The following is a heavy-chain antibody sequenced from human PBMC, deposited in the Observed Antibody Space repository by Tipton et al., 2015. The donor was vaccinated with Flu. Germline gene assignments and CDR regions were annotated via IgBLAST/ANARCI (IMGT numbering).Heavy chain of an antibody. CDR2: IGHTGNT. Sequence: TLSLTCSVSGDSIGSRYFWGWIRQPPGKGLEWIGNIGHTGNTYHNPSLKSRVRLSVDTSKNQFSLKLSSVTAADTAVYYCARGLYGSGSYQRRYFDSWGQGTLVTVSS. J-gene: IGHJ4*02. V-gene: IGHV4-38-2*02. D-gene: IGHD3-10*01. CDR3: ARGLYGSGSYQRRYFDS. CDR1: GDSIGSRYF.